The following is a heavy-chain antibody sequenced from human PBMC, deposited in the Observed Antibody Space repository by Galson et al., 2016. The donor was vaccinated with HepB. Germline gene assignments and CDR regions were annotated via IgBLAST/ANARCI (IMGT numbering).Heavy chain of an antibody. Sequence: SLRLSCAASGFTCSNYGMSWVRQAPGKGLEWVSHISGSGGVTYYADSVKGRFTISRDDSQNMLFLQMNSLRADDTAIYYCAKGKWSWNTHFDYWGHGTLVTVSS. CDR2: ISGSGGVT. D-gene: IGHD1/OR15-1a*01. J-gene: IGHJ4*01. V-gene: IGHV3-23*01. CDR3: AKGKWSWNTHFDY. CDR1: GFTCSNYG.